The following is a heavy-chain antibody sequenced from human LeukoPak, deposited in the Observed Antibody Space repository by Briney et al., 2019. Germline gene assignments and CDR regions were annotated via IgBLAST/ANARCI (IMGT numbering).Heavy chain of an antibody. CDR3: ARDRGSYGEGFFDH. CDR2: ISYDGSNK. D-gene: IGHD1-26*01. V-gene: IGHV3-30*03. Sequence: GGSLRLSCAASGFTFSNYWMNWVRQAPGKGLEWVAVISYDGSNKYYADSVKGRFTISRDNSKNTLFLQMNSLRAEDTAVYYCARDRGSYGEGFFDHWGQGTLVTVSS. CDR1: GFTFSNYW. J-gene: IGHJ4*02.